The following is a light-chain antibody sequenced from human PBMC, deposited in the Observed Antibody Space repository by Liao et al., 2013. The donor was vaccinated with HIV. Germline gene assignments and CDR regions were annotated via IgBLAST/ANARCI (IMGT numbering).Light chain of an antibody. Sequence: SYVLTQPPSVSVAPGKTATITCGGNNIGSKSVHWYQQKPGQAPVVVIYYDSDRPAGIPERFSGSNSGKMATLTISRVEAGDEADYYCQVWDSTSDSRVFGGGTKLTVL. V-gene: IGLV3-21*04. CDR1: NIGSKS. CDR2: YDS. CDR3: QVWDSTSDSRV. J-gene: IGLJ3*02.